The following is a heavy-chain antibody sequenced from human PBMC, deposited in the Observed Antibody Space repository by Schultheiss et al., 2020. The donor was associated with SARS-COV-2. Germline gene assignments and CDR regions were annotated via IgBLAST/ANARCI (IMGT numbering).Heavy chain of an antibody. D-gene: IGHD2-2*01. CDR3: ARDGGDIVVVPAARGGYYYYGMDV. CDR1: GFTFSTYA. J-gene: IGHJ6*02. Sequence: GGSLRLSCAASGFTFSTYAMSWIRQAPGKGLEWVANIKQDGSEKYYVDSVKGRFTISRDNAKNSLYLQMNSLRAEDTAVYYCARDGGDIVVVPAARGGYYYYGMDVWGQGTTVTVSS. CDR2: IKQDGSEK. V-gene: IGHV3-7*01.